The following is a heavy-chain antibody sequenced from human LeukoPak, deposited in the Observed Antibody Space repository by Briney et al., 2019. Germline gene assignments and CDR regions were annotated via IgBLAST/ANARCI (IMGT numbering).Heavy chain of an antibody. D-gene: IGHD5-24*01. J-gene: IGHJ4*02. Sequence: SETLSLTCTVSGGSISSYYWNWIRQPPGKGLEWIGYIYYSGSTNYNPSLKSRVTISVDTSKNQFSLKLSSVTAADTAVYYCARGRRWLQLSLDYWGQGTLVTVSS. V-gene: IGHV4-59*01. CDR2: IYYSGST. CDR1: GGSISSYY. CDR3: ARGRRWLQLSLDY.